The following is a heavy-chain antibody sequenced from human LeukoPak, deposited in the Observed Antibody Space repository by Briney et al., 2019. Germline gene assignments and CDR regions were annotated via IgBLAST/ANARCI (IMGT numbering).Heavy chain of an antibody. CDR3: ARFPPTIAVAHSSW. Sequence: GSLRLSCAASGFTFSGYNMHWVRQAPGKGLVWVAVISYDGSNKYYADSVKGRFTISRDNSENTLYLQMNSLRAEDTAVYYCARFPPTIAVAHSSWWGQGTLVTVSS. V-gene: IGHV3-30*04. D-gene: IGHD6-19*01. CDR2: ISYDGSNK. CDR1: GFTFSGYN. J-gene: IGHJ4*02.